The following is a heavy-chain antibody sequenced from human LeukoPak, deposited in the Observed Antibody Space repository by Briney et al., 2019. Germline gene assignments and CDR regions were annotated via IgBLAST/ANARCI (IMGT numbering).Heavy chain of an antibody. CDR1: GFTFSSYS. CDR2: ISSSSSTI. CDR3: ARVRPNFDNYAMDV. J-gene: IGHJ6*02. Sequence: GGSLRLSCAASGFTFSSYSMNWVRQAPGKGLEWVSYISSSSSTIYYADSVKGRFTISRDNAKNSLYLQMNSLRDEDTAVYFCARVRPNFDNYAMDVWGQGTTVTVSS. D-gene: IGHD3-9*01. V-gene: IGHV3-48*02.